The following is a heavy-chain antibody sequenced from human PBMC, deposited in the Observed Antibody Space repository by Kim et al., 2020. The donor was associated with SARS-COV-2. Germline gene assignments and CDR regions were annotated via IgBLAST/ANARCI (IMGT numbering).Heavy chain of an antibody. CDR3: ARDQPYCGGDCNAFDI. J-gene: IGHJ3*02. CDR2: ISSSGSTI. V-gene: IGHV3-48*03. D-gene: IGHD2-21*02. Sequence: GGSLRLSCAASGFTFSSYEMNWVRQAPGKVLEWVSYISSSGSTIYYADSVKGRFTISRDNAKNSLYLQMNSLRAEDTAVYYCARDQPYCGGDCNAFDIWGQGTMVTVSS. CDR1: GFTFSSYE.